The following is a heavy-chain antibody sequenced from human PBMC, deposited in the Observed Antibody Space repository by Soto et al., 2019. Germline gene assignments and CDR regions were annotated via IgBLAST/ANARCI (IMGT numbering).Heavy chain of an antibody. CDR2: ISDDGART. D-gene: IGHD3-10*01. V-gene: IGHV3-74*01. J-gene: IGHJ4*02. Sequence: HPGGSLILSCAASGFVFEMYWMHWVRQTPRKGPEWVSRISDDGARTDYADSVKGRFTISRDNAQNSLYLQMNSLRAGDTAVYYCTRGPRTSSVGTGAFWGLGAPVTVSP. CDR1: GFVFEMYW. CDR3: TRGPRTSSVGTGAF.